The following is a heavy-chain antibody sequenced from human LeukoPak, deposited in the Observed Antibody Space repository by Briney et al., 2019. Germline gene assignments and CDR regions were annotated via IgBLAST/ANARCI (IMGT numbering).Heavy chain of an antibody. CDR2: IIPIFGTA. CDR3: TTRACHAGGCSSSFYYYYGLHF. V-gene: IGHV1-69*13. J-gene: IGHJ6*02. D-gene: IGHD3-16*01. Sequence: SVKVSCKASGNSISNYAVSWVRQAPGQGFEWMGGIIPIFGTADYAQEFQGRVTITADQSTSTTYMALSSLKSEDTATYYCTTRACHAGGCSSSFYYYYGLHFWGQGTTVSVSS. CDR1: GNSISNYA.